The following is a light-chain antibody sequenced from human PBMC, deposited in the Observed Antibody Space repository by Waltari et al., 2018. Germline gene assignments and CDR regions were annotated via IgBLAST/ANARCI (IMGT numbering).Light chain of an antibody. J-gene: IGKJ1*01. Sequence: DIAMTQSPDSLAVSLGGTATITCKATVSVLYAADNTHYLSRYQQKRGHPPKLLIYWASTKATGVPDGFSGRGVLTDFTHTISNLQPEDVAIYYCQQYYVFPRTFGKGTKVTIK. CDR1: VSVLYAADNTHY. CDR3: QQYYVFPRT. V-gene: IGKV4-1*01. CDR2: WAS.